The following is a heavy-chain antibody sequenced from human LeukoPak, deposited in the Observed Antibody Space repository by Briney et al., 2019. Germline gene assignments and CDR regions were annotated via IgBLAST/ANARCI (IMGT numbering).Heavy chain of an antibody. CDR2: ISGGGGST. J-gene: IGHJ4*02. D-gene: IGHD1-26*01. V-gene: IGHV3-23*01. CDR1: VFTFTSYS. CDR3: AKGGKWDVTPFDY. Sequence: GGSLRLSCAASVFTFTSYSMNWVRQAPGKGLEWVSTISGGGGSTYYADSVKGRFTIPRDNSKNTLYLQVNSLRAEDTAVYYCAKGGKWDVTPFDYWGQGTLVTVSS.